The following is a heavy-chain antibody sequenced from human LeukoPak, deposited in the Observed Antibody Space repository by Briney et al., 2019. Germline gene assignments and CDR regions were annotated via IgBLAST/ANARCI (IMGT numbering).Heavy chain of an antibody. Sequence: PSETLSLTCAVSGGSTSSSNWWSWVRQPPGKGLEWIGEIYHSGSTNYNPSLKSRVTISVDKSKNQFSLKLSSVTAADTAVYYCASNPRRGFGELLFRNHDAFDIWGQGTMVTVSS. J-gene: IGHJ3*02. D-gene: IGHD3-10*01. V-gene: IGHV4-4*02. CDR3: ASNPRRGFGELLFRNHDAFDI. CDR1: GGSTSSSNW. CDR2: IYHSGST.